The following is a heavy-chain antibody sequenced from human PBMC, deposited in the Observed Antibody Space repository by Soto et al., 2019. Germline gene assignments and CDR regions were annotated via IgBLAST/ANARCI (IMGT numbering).Heavy chain of an antibody. J-gene: IGHJ5*02. CDR1: GYTFTSYG. Sequence: ASVKVSCTASGYTFTSYGISWVRQAPGQGLEWMGWISAYNGNTNYAQKLQGRVTMTTDTSTSTAYMELRSLRSDDTAVYYCARYGYCSGGSCYPSWFDPWGQGTLVTVSS. CDR3: ARYGYCSGGSCYPSWFDP. CDR2: ISAYNGNT. D-gene: IGHD2-15*01. V-gene: IGHV1-18*01.